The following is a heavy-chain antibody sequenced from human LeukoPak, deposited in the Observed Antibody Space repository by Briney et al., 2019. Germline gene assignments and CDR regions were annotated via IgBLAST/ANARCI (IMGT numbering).Heavy chain of an antibody. CDR2: IWYDGTNK. V-gene: IGHV3-33*01. CDR3: ARATVTRWFDP. CDR1: GFAFSSFG. J-gene: IGHJ5*02. D-gene: IGHD4-17*01. Sequence: GSLRLSCAASGFAFSSFGMHWVRQAPGKGLEWVAVIWYDGTNKYYADSVKGRFTISRDNSKNTLYLQMNSLRAEDTAVYYCARATVTRWFDPWGQGTLVTVSS.